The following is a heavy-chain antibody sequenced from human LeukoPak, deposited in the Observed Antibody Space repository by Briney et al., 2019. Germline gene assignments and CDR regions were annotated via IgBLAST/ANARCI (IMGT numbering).Heavy chain of an antibody. CDR1: GGSFSGYH. CDR3: ARGPVYYDFRSGHGFDI. J-gene: IGHJ3*02. V-gene: IGHV4-34*01. D-gene: IGHD3-3*01. Sequence: PSETLSLTCAVYGGSFSGYHWSWIRQPPGKGLEWIGEINHSGSTNYNPSLKSRVTILVDTSKNQFSLHLKSVTAADTAVYYCARGPVYYDFRSGHGFDIWGQGTVVTVSS. CDR2: INHSGST.